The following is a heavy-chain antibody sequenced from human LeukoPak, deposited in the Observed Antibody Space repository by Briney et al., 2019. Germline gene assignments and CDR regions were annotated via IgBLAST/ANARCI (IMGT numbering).Heavy chain of an antibody. CDR3: ARPQVLRFLEWPFFDI. Sequence: GGSLRLSCAASGFTFDDYGMSWVCQAPGKGLEWVSGINWNGGSTGYADSVKGRFTISRDNAKNSLYLQMNSLRAEDTALYYCARPQVLRFLEWPFFDIWGQGTMVTVSS. D-gene: IGHD3-3*01. J-gene: IGHJ3*02. V-gene: IGHV3-20*04. CDR1: GFTFDDYG. CDR2: INWNGGST.